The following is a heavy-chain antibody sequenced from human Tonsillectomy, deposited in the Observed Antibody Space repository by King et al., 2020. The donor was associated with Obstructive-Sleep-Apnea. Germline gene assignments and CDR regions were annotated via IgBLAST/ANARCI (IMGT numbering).Heavy chain of an antibody. CDR2: INYSGST. D-gene: IGHD2-15*01. Sequence: LQLQESGPGLVKPWETLSLICSVSGGSISSSTYYWGWIRQPPGKGLEWIGSINYSGSTYYNPSLKSRVTISVDTSKNQFSLKLSSVTAADTAVYYGAGGRVVVVAARKWFDPWGQGTLVTVSS. CDR3: AGGRVVVVAARKWFDP. V-gene: IGHV4-39*07. CDR1: GGSISSSTYY. J-gene: IGHJ5*02.